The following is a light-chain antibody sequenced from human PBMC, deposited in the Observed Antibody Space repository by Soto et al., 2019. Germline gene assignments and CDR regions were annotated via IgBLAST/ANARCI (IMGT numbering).Light chain of an antibody. J-gene: IGKJ5*01. V-gene: IGKV3-20*01. Sequence: IVFTKSPGTLSLSPGERATLSCRASQSVSSSYLAWYQQKPGQAPRLLIYGASSRATGIPARFSGSGSGTEFTLTISSLQSADSAVYYCQQYSNWPPFTFGQGTRLEIK. CDR1: QSVSSSY. CDR2: GAS. CDR3: QQYSNWPPFT.